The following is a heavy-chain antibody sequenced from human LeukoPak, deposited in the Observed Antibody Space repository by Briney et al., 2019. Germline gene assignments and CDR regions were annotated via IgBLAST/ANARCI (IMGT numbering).Heavy chain of an antibody. Sequence: PSETLSLTCTVSGGSISSYYWSWIRQPPGKGLEWIGYIHYSGNTNYNPSLKSRVTISVDTSKNQFSLRLSSVTADDTAVYYCARNSPLRITIFGVVIGTDWFDPWGQGTLVTVSS. CDR3: ARNSPLRITIFGVVIGTDWFDP. D-gene: IGHD3-3*01. V-gene: IGHV4-59*01. CDR1: GGSISSYY. J-gene: IGHJ5*02. CDR2: IHYSGNT.